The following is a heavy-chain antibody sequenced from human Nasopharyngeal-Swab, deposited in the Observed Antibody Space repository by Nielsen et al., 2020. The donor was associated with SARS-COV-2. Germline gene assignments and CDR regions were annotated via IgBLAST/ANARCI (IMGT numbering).Heavy chain of an antibody. J-gene: IGHJ4*02. V-gene: IGHV3-30*02. CDR2: IRYDGSNK. CDR1: GFTFSSYG. D-gene: IGHD2-2*01. CDR3: AKDLGYCSSTSCAAGSFDY. Sequence: GESLKISCAASGFTFSSYGMHWVRQAPGKGLEWVAFIRYDGSNKYYADSVKGRFTISRDNSENTLYLQMNSLRAEDTAVYYCAKDLGYCSSTSCAAGSFDYWGQGTLVTVSS.